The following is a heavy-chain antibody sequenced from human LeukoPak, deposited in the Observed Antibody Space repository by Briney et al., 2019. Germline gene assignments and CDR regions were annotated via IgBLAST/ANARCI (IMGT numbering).Heavy chain of an antibody. J-gene: IGHJ4*02. CDR2: IIPIFGTA. D-gene: IGHD6-13*01. Sequence: SVKVSCKASWGTFSSYSISWVRQAPGKGLEWVGGIIPIFGTANYAQKFQGRVTITADESTSTAYMELSSLRSEDTAVYYCARDRDDIAAGYFDYWGQGTLVTVSS. CDR1: WGTFSSYS. CDR3: ARDRDDIAAGYFDY. V-gene: IGHV1-69*13.